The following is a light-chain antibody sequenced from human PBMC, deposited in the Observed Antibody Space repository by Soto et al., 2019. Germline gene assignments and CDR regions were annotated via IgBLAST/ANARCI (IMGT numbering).Light chain of an antibody. CDR2: DAS. CDR1: QSFSSY. V-gene: IGKV3-11*01. CDR3: QQRSNWPPLT. Sequence: EIVLTQSPCTLSWSPGERVTLSWGASQSFSSYLAWYQQKPGQAPRLLIYDASNRATGIPARFSGSGSGTDFTPTISSLEPEDFAVYYCQQRSNWPPLTFGQGTRLEIK. J-gene: IGKJ5*01.